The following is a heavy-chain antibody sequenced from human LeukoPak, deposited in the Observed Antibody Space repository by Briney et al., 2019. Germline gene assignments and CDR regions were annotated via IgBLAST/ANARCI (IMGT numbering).Heavy chain of an antibody. CDR3: AREQEDYAGTTCYRAFDV. CDR1: GFTFGNYW. D-gene: IGHD2-2*01. V-gene: IGHV3-74*01. CDR2: VHSDGSIT. Sequence: GGSLRLSCAASGFTFGNYWINWVRQAPGTGLVWVSRVHSDGSITNYADSVKGRFSISRDSAKNTLYLQMSSLRSEDTAVYYCAREQEDYAGTTCYRAFDVWGQGTMVTVS. J-gene: IGHJ3*01.